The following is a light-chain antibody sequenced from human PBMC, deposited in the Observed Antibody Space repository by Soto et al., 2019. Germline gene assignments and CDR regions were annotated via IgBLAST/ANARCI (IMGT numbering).Light chain of an antibody. J-gene: IGLJ3*02. CDR3: ISYAGSSNLV. Sequence: QSALTQPPSASGSPGQSVTISCTGTSSDVGGYNYVSWYQQHPGRAPKLMIYEVSKRPSGVPDRFSGSKSGNTASLTVSGLQAEDEADYYCISYAGSSNLVFGGGTKVTVL. V-gene: IGLV2-8*01. CDR1: SSDVGGYNY. CDR2: EVS.